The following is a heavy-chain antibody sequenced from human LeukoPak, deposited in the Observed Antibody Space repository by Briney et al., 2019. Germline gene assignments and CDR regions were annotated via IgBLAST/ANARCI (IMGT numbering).Heavy chain of an antibody. D-gene: IGHD4-23*01. CDR2: ISSSNNYI. CDR1: GFTFSNYN. V-gene: IGHV3-21*01. J-gene: IGHJ3*02. Sequence: GGSLRLSCAASGFTFSNYNMNWVRQAPGKGLEWVSSISSSNNYIYYADSVKGRFTISRDNAKNSLYLQMNSLRAEDTAVYYCARASGGNHAFDIWGQGTMVTVSS. CDR3: ARASGGNHAFDI.